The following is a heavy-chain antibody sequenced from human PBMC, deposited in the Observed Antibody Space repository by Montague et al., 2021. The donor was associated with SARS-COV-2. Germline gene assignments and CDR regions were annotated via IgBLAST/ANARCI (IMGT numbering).Heavy chain of an antibody. J-gene: IGHJ3*02. D-gene: IGHD6-19*01. CDR1: GYPISTGYY. Sequence: SETLSLTCTVSGYPISTGYYWGWIRQPPGKGLEWIGTIYHSGGTYFNPSLKSRVTISVGTSKNQFSLNLSSVTAADTAVYYCAKVAGSHDTFDIWGRGTMVTVSS. CDR2: IYHSGGT. CDR3: AKVAGSHDTFDI. V-gene: IGHV4-38-2*02.